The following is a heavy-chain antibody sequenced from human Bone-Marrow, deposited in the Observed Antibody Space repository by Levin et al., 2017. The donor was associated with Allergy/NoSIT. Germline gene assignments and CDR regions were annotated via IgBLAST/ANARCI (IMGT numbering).Heavy chain of an antibody. D-gene: IGHD2-2*01. CDR2: INPSGGST. Sequence: GESLKISCKASGYTFTSYYMHWVRQAPGQGLEWMGIINPSGGSTSYAQKFQGRVTMTRDTSTSTVYMELSSLRSEDTAVYYCARELKYADPRVRGMDVWGQGTTVTVSS. J-gene: IGHJ6*02. CDR3: ARELKYADPRVRGMDV. V-gene: IGHV1-46*01. CDR1: GYTFTSYY.